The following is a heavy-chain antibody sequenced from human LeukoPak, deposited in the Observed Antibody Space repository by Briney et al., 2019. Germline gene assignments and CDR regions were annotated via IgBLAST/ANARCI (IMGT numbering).Heavy chain of an antibody. D-gene: IGHD6-6*01. CDR1: XXXXXSYG. J-gene: IGHJ4*02. V-gene: IGHV3-23*01. CDR2: ISGGGGST. Sequence: GGSLRLSCAASXXXXXSYGMTXVRQPXXXXLXWVATISGGGGSTYYEDSVKGRFTISRDNSKNTVYLQMDSLRAEDTAVYYCAKTMGSSWLLDYWGQGTLVTVSS. CDR3: AKTMGSSWLLDY.